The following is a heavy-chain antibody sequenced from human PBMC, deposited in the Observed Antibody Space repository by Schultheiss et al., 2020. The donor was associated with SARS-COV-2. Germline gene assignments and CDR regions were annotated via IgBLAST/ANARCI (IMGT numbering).Heavy chain of an antibody. V-gene: IGHV4-61*05. CDR3: ARARWSSIGGMDV. D-gene: IGHD6-13*01. CDR1: GGSISSSSYY. CDR2: INHSGST. J-gene: IGHJ6*02. Sequence: SETLSLTCTVSGGSISSSSYYWSWIRQPPGKGLEWIGEINHSGSTNYNPSLKSRVTISVDTSKNQFSLKLSSVTAADTAVYYCARARWSSIGGMDVWGQGTTVTVSS.